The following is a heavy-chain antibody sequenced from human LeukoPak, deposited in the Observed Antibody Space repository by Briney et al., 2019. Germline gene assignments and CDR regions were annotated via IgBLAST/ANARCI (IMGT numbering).Heavy chain of an antibody. CDR2: INGDGSST. J-gene: IGHJ5*02. CDR3: AGCIAVAGINWLDP. D-gene: IGHD6-19*01. V-gene: IGHV3-74*01. Sequence: GGSLRLSCAASGFTFSNYSMHGVRQAPEKGLVWVSHINGDGSSTGYADSVKGRFTISRDNAKNTLYLQMISLRAEDTAVYYCAGCIAVAGINWLDPWGQGTLVTVSS. CDR1: GFTFSNYS.